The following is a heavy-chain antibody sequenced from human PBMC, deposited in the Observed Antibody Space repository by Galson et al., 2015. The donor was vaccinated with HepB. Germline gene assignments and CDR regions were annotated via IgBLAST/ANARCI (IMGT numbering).Heavy chain of an antibody. CDR1: GFTFSDYY. Sequence: SLRLSCAASGFTFSDYYMSWIRQAPGKGLEWVSYISSSSSYTNYADSVKGRFTISRDNAKNSLYLQMNSLRAEDTAVYYCARVGGIAVAGTVYWGQGTLVTVSS. CDR3: ARVGGIAVAGTVY. D-gene: IGHD6-19*01. CDR2: ISSSSSYT. V-gene: IGHV3-11*06. J-gene: IGHJ4*02.